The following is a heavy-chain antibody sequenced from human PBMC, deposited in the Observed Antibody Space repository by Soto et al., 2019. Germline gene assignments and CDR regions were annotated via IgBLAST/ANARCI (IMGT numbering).Heavy chain of an antibody. Sequence: QITLKESGPTLVKPTQTLTLTCTFSGFSLSTSGVGVGWIRRPPVKALEWLALIFWNDDKPYSPSLKSRLTNTKDPPKNKMPLTITNMAPVDTATYSCPHVDGYCTSTTCYESDYGMDVWGQGTTVTVSS. D-gene: IGHD2-2*03. V-gene: IGHV2-5*01. CDR2: IFWNDDK. CDR1: GFSLSTSGVG. CDR3: PHVDGYCTSTTCYESDYGMDV. J-gene: IGHJ6*02.